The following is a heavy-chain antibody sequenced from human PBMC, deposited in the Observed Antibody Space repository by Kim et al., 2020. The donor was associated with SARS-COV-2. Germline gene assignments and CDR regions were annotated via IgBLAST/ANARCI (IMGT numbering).Heavy chain of an antibody. CDR2: INGGNGNT. V-gene: IGHV1-3*01. Sequence: ASVKVSCKASGYTFDTYSLYWVRQAPGQRFEWMGWINGGNGNTRYSQNFQGRVIITRDTSATTAYMELSSLTSKDTAVYYCAREGSGSYNWFDPWGQGTLVTVSS. CDR3: AREGSGSYNWFDP. D-gene: IGHD3-10*01. J-gene: IGHJ5*02. CDR1: GYTFDTYS.